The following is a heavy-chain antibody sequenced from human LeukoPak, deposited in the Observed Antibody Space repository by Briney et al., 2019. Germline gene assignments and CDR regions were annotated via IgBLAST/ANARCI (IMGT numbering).Heavy chain of an antibody. V-gene: IGHV3-23*01. J-gene: IGHJ4*02. CDR2: INGRGDDT. D-gene: IGHD6-19*01. Sequence: GGSLRLSCAAFSGFAMSWVRQAPGRGLAWVSAINGRGDDTYYPDSVKGRFTISRDNSNNTLYLQMNSLRAEDTAVYYCAKGHRSSSSFFDSWGQGILVTVSS. CDR1: SGFA. CDR3: AKGHRSSSSFFDS.